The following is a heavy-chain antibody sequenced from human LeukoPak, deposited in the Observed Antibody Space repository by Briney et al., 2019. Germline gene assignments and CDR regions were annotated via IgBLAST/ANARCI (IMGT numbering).Heavy chain of an antibody. Sequence: ASVKVSCKASGGTFSSYAISWVRQAPGQGLEWMGGIIPIFGTANYAQKFQGRVTITTDESTSTAYMELSSLRSEDTAVYYCARGVRFLEWPYYYYYYYMDVWGKGTTVTVSS. D-gene: IGHD3-3*01. J-gene: IGHJ6*03. CDR1: GGTFSSYA. CDR2: IIPIFGTA. CDR3: ARGVRFLEWPYYYYYYYMDV. V-gene: IGHV1-69*05.